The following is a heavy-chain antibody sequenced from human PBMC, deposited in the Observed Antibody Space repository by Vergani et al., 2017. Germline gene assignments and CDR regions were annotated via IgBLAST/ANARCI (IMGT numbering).Heavy chain of an antibody. D-gene: IGHD3-16*01. CDR1: GGSISSGGYY. CDR3: ARDKRGYYDYIWGSYPPGPATPGAFDI. V-gene: IGHV4-31*03. CDR2: IYYSGST. Sequence: QVQLQESGPGLVKPSQTLSLTCTVSGGSISSGGYYWSWIRQHPGKGLEWIGYIYYSGSTYYNPSLKSRVTISVDTSKNQFSLKLSSVTAADTAVYYGARDKRGYYDYIWGSYPPGPATPGAFDIWGQGTMVTVSS. J-gene: IGHJ3*02.